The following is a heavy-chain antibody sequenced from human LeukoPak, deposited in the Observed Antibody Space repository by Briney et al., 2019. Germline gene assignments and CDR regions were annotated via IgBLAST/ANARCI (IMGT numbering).Heavy chain of an antibody. CDR3: ARDPSGSYDFDC. Sequence: ASVKVSCKTSGYTFTSYGISWVRQAPGQGLEWMGWISTDNGNTNYAQKVQGRVTMTTDTSTSTAYMELRSLRSDDTAVYYCARDPSGSYDFDCWGQGTLVTVSS. CDR2: ISTDNGNT. V-gene: IGHV1-18*01. CDR1: GYTFTSYG. D-gene: IGHD1-26*01. J-gene: IGHJ4*02.